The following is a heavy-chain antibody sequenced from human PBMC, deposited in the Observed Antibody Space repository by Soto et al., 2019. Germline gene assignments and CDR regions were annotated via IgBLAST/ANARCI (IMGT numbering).Heavy chain of an antibody. CDR1: GFIFDDYA. J-gene: IGHJ6*02. CDR2: ISWNSGSI. CDR3: AKDISGRGSFYYYFGMDV. D-gene: IGHD1-26*01. V-gene: IGHV3-9*01. Sequence: EVQLVESGGGLVQPGRSLRLSCAASGFIFDDYAMHWVRQAPGKGLEWVSGISWNSGSIGYADSVKARFTISRDNGKNLLYLQMNSLRAEDTAFYYCAKDISGRGSFYYYFGMDVWGQGTTVTVSS.